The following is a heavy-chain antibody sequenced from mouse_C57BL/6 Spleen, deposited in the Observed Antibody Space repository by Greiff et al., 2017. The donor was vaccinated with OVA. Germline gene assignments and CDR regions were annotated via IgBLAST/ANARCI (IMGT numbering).Heavy chain of an antibody. V-gene: IGHV1-81*01. CDR2: IYPRSGNT. J-gene: IGHJ2*01. D-gene: IGHD1-1*01. Sequence: QVQLQQSGAELARPGASVKLSCKASGYTFTSYGISWVKQRPGQGLEWIGEIYPRSGNTYYNEKFKGKATLTADKSSSTAYMELRSLTSEDSAVYFCARVVLRSYYFDYWGQGTTLTVSS. CDR3: ARVVLRSYYFDY. CDR1: GYTFTSYG.